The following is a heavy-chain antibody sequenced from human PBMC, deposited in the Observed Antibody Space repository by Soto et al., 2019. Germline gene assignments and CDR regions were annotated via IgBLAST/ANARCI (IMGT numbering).Heavy chain of an antibody. V-gene: IGHV3-21*01. CDR3: AREISGSYGMAV. J-gene: IGHJ6*02. D-gene: IGHD1-26*01. Sequence: EVQLVESGGGLVKPGGSLRLSCAASGFSFSSYSMNWVRQAPGKGLEWVSSISSSSSYKYYADSVKGRFTISRDNAKNSLFLQMNSLRAEDTAVYYCAREISGSYGMAVWGQGTTVTVSS. CDR2: ISSSSSYK. CDR1: GFSFSSYS.